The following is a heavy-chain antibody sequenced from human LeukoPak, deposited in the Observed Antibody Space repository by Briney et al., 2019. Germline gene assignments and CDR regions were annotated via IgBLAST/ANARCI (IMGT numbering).Heavy chain of an antibody. CDR3: ARDSLYAFDI. J-gene: IGHJ3*02. CDR1: GFTFNIYS. Sequence: PGGSLRLSCAASGFTFNIYSMNWVRQAPGKGLEWVSYIDSSSGSKYYADSVKGRFTISRDNAKNSVNLQMNSLRDEDTAVYYCARDSLYAFDIWGQGTMVTVSS. CDR2: IDSSSGSK. V-gene: IGHV3-48*02.